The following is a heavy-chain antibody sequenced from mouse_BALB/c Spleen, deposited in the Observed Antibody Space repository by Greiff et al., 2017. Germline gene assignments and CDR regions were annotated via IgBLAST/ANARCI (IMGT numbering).Heavy chain of an antibody. J-gene: IGHJ4*01. Sequence: EVHLVESGGGLVKPGGSLKLSCAASGFTFSSYAMSWVRQSPEKRLEWVAEISSGGSYTYYPDTVTGRFTISRDNAKNTLYLEMSSLRSEDTAMYYCAREAYSLADYWGQGTSVTVSS. CDR1: GFTFSSYA. CDR2: ISSGGSYT. V-gene: IGHV5-9-4*01. D-gene: IGHD2-10*01. CDR3: AREAYSLADY.